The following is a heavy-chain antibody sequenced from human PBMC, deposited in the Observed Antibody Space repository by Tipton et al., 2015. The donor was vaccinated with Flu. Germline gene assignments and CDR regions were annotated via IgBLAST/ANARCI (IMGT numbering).Heavy chain of an antibody. J-gene: IGHJ4*02. CDR2: VRQAGST. V-gene: IGHV4-38-2*01. D-gene: IGHD3-10*01. CDR3: ARSTYYYGSGSSDY. CDR1: GDSIGSPYF. Sequence: TLSLTCSVSGDSIGSPYFWGWIRQTPGKGLEWIGNVRQAGSTYYNPSLRSRVTISVDTAKNQFSQRLSSVTAADTAVYYCARSTYYYGSGSSDYWGQGTLVTVSS.